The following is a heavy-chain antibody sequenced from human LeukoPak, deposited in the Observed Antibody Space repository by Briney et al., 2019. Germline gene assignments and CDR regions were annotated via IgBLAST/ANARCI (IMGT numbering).Heavy chain of an antibody. CDR3: VRGTLGSSYYGMDV. D-gene: IGHD1-1*01. Sequence: GGSLRLSCAASGFTLSNYAMSWVRQAPGKGLEWVSGISGNGGTINYADSVKGRFTISRDNSKNTLSLQMNSLRAEDTAVYYCVRGTLGSSYYGMDVWGQGTTVTVSS. CDR1: GFTLSNYA. CDR2: ISGNGGTI. V-gene: IGHV3-23*01. J-gene: IGHJ6*02.